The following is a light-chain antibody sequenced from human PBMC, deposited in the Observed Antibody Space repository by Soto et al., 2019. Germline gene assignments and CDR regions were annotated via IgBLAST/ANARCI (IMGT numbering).Light chain of an antibody. CDR3: QQYGSSPLFT. CDR2: GAS. Sequence: EIVLTQSPGTLSLSPGERATLSCRASRSVSSSYLAWYQQKPGQAPRLLIYGASSRATGIPDRFSGSGSGTDSTLTISRLEPEDFAVYYCQQYGSSPLFTFGPGTKVDIK. CDR1: RSVSSSY. V-gene: IGKV3-20*01. J-gene: IGKJ3*01.